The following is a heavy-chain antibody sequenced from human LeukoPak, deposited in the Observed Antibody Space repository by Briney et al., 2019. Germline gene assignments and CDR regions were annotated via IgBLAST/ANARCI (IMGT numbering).Heavy chain of an antibody. CDR2: ISSSSSNI. Sequence: GGSLRLSCAASGFTFSSYSMNWVRQAPGKGLEWVSYISSSSSNIYYADSVKGRFTISRDNAKNSLYPQMNSLRAEDTAVYYCARGITANGDYWGQGTLVTVSS. CDR1: GFTFSSYS. D-gene: IGHD1-1*01. J-gene: IGHJ4*02. CDR3: ARGITANGDY. V-gene: IGHV3-48*01.